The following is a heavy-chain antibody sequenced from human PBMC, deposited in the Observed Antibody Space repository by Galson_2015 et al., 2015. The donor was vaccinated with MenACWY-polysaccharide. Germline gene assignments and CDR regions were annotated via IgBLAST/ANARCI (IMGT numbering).Heavy chain of an antibody. V-gene: IGHV3-23*01. J-gene: IGHJ4*02. D-gene: IGHD6-13*01. CDR3: ARLRGDSSTWYYFDY. CDR1: GVSFSNYA. Sequence: ALRLSCAASGVSFSNYAMGWARQAPGKGLEWVSSITGRGGDSRYYAPYLEGGLTISRDDARNTVCRHINSLRADDTAVYYCARLRGDSSTWYYFDYWGQGTLVTVSS. CDR2: ITGRGGDSR.